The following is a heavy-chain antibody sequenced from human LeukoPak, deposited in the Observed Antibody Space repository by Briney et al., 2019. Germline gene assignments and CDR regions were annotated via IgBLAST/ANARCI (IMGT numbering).Heavy chain of an antibody. V-gene: IGHV1-18*01. J-gene: IGHJ1*01. CDR3: ARDHYYDNSGYYFAEYFQH. D-gene: IGHD3-22*01. CDR1: GYTFTSYG. Sequence: ASLTVSCKASGYTFTSYGISWVRQAPGQGLEWMGWISAYNGNTNYAQKLQGRVTMTTDTSTSTAYMELRSLRSDDTAVYYCARDHYYDNSGYYFAEYFQHWGQGTLVTVSS. CDR2: ISAYNGNT.